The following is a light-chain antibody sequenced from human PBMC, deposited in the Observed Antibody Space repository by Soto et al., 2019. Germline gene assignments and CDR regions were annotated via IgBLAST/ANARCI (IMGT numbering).Light chain of an antibody. V-gene: IGKV3-20*01. CDR2: GAS. CDR1: QSVSSTY. CDR3: HHYRGLVLT. J-gene: IGKJ4*01. Sequence: EIVLTQSPGTLSLSPGERATLSCRASQSVSSTYLAWYQQKPGQAPRLLIYGASSRATGIPDRFSGSGSGTDFTLTFSSLEPEEFAVYYCHHYRGLVLTFGGGPKVEIK.